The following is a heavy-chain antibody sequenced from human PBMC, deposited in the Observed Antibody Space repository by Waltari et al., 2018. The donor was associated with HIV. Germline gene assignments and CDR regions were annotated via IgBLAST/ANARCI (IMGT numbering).Heavy chain of an antibody. D-gene: IGHD3-10*01. CDR1: GFTLNGAR. CDR2: IKTKGDGGAT. V-gene: IGHV3-15*01. Sequence: EVQLVESGGDFLKPGGCLRLSCAASGFTLNGARLSWVRQAPGKGLEWVGRIKTKGDGGATDYAAAVKGRFTISRDDSKNTVYLQMNSLKIEDTAVYYCTSEEDYGSGSHFDYWGQGTLVTVSS. CDR3: TSEEDYGSGSHFDY. J-gene: IGHJ4*02.